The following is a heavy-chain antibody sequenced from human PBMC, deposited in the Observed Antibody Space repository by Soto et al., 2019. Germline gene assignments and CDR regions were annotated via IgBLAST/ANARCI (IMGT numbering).Heavy chain of an antibody. V-gene: IGHV4-31*03. CDR2: IYYTGST. CDR3: ARARLRICWSTQWRSQRVRP. D-gene: IGHD2-15*01. Sequence: QVQLQESGPGLVKPSQTLSLTCTVSGGSIRSGGYYWTWIRQHPGKGLEWIGYIYYTGSTYYNPSPKGRGYNSGDTVKDPFSLKAGLCAARGPGLVLLARARLRICWSTQWRSQRVRPWGQGTLVTVSS. CDR1: GGSIRSGGYY. J-gene: IGHJ5*02.